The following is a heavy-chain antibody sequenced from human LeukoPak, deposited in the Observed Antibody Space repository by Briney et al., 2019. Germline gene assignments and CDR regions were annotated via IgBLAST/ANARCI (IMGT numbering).Heavy chain of an antibody. CDR1: GGSFSGYY. D-gene: IGHD3-22*01. CDR3: ATSYYDSSGYQPLNY. CDR2: INHSGST. Sequence: SETLSLTCAVYGGSFSGYYWSWIRQPPGKGLEWIGEINHSGSTNYNPSLKSRVTISVDTSKNQFSLKLSSVTAADTAVYYCATSYYDSSGYQPLNYWGQGTLVTVSS. J-gene: IGHJ4*02. V-gene: IGHV4-34*01.